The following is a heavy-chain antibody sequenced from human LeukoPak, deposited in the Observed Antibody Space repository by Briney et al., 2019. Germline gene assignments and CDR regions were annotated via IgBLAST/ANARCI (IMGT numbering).Heavy chain of an antibody. J-gene: IGHJ4*02. D-gene: IGHD1-26*01. Sequence: SETLSLTCTVSGGSISSYYWSWIRQPPGKGLEWIGYIYYSGSTNYNPSLKSRVTISVDTSKNQFSLKLSSVTAADTAVYYCARVRGLGFIVGATLDYWGQGTLVTVSS. CDR1: GGSISSYY. V-gene: IGHV4-59*01. CDR3: ARVRGLGFIVGATLDY. CDR2: IYYSGST.